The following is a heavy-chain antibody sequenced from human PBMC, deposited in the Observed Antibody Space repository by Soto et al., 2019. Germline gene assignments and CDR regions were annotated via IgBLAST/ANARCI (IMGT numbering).Heavy chain of an antibody. CDR1: GFTFSSYG. CDR2: ISYDGSNK. Sequence: GGSLRLSCAASGFTFSSYGMHWVRQAPGKGLEWVAVISYDGSNKYYADSVKGRFTISRDNSKNTLYLQMNSLRAEDTAVYYCAKDNDIIAVAGRGYYFDYWGQGTLVTVSS. D-gene: IGHD6-19*01. CDR3: AKDNDIIAVAGRGYYFDY. V-gene: IGHV3-30*18. J-gene: IGHJ4*02.